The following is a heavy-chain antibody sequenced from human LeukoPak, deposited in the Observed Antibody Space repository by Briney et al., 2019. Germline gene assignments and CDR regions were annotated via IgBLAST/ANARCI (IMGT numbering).Heavy chain of an antibody. V-gene: IGHV4-34*08. Sequence: AGGSLRLSCAASGFTFSSYSMNWIRQPPGKGLEWIGEINHSGSTNYNPSLKSRVTISVDTSKNQFSLKLSSVTAADTAVYYCATTCTNGVCSGFDWGQGTLVTVSS. J-gene: IGHJ4*02. D-gene: IGHD2-8*01. CDR3: ATTCTNGVCSGFD. CDR1: GFTFSSYS. CDR2: INHSGST.